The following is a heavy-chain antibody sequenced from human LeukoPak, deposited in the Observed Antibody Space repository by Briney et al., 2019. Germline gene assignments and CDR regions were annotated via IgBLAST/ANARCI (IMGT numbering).Heavy chain of an antibody. Sequence: PSETLSLTCTVSGGSISSYYWSWIRQPPGKGLEWIGYIYYSGSTNYNPSLKSRVTISVDTSKNQFSLKLSSVTAADTAVYYCAGGAAAMADYYYGMDVWGQGTTVTVSS. D-gene: IGHD6-13*01. CDR1: GGSISSYY. CDR2: IYYSGST. CDR3: AGGAAAMADYYYGMDV. V-gene: IGHV4-59*01. J-gene: IGHJ6*02.